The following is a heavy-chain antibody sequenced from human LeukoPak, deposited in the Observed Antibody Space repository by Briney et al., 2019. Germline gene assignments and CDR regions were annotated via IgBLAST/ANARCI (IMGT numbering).Heavy chain of an antibody. J-gene: IGHJ4*02. Sequence: GRSLRLSCAASGFTFDDYAMHWVRQAPGKGLEGGAGISWNSGSIGYADSVKGRFTISRDNAKNSLYLQMNSLRAEDTALYYCGKAGAYDSSGSFDYWGQGTLVTVSS. D-gene: IGHD3-22*01. CDR3: GKAGAYDSSGSFDY. V-gene: IGHV3-9*01. CDR2: ISWNSGSI. CDR1: GFTFDDYA.